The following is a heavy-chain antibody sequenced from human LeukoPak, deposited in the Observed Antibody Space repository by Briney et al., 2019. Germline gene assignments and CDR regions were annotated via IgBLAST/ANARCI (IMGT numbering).Heavy chain of an antibody. CDR1: GGSISSSSYY. J-gene: IGHJ6*03. Sequence: PSETLSLTCTVSGGSISSSSYYWGWIRQPPGKRLEWIGSIYYSGSTYYNPSLKSRVTISVDTSKNQFSLKLSSVTAADTAVYYCARVRVTGTIIRAAYYMDVWGKGTTVTVSS. V-gene: IGHV4-39*07. D-gene: IGHD1-7*01. CDR3: ARVRVTGTIIRAAYYMDV. CDR2: IYYSGST.